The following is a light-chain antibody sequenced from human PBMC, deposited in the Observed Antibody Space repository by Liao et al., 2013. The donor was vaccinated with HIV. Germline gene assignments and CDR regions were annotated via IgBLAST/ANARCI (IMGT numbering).Light chain of an antibody. CDR2: YDS. J-gene: IGLJ2*01. CDR3: QAWDRTTPWV. Sequence: SYELTQPPSVSVAPGKTATITCGGNNIGSRSVHWYQQKPGQAPVLVIYYDSDRPSGIPERFSGSNSGDTATLTISGTQAMDEADYYCQAWDRTTPWVFGGGTKLTVL. V-gene: IGLV3-21*01. CDR1: NIGSRS.